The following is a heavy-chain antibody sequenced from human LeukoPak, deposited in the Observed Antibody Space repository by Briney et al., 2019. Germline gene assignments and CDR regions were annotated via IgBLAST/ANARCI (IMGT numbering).Heavy chain of an antibody. V-gene: IGHV3-33*06. D-gene: IGHD7-27*01. Sequence: GGSLRLSCAASGFTFSKYGMHWVRQAPGKGLEWLAVIWYDGSKGYYADSVKGRFIISRDNSKDTLFLQMNSLRVDDTGVYYCTKDDWALGTWAPDLWGQGILVTVAS. CDR3: TKDDWALGTWAPDL. J-gene: IGHJ5*02. CDR1: GFTFSKYG. CDR2: IWYDGSKG.